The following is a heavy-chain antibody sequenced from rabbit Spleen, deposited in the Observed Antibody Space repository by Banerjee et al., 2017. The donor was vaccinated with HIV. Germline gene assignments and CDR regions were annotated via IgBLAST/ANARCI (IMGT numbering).Heavy chain of an antibody. CDR2: IAGSSSDFT. CDR1: GFSFSNKAV. V-gene: IGHV1S45*01. CDR3: ARDAAGREDFNL. Sequence: QERLVESGGGLVKPEGSLKLSCTASGFSFSNKAVMCWVRQAPGKGLEWISCIAGSSSDFTYSATWAKGRFTCSKTSSTTVTLQMTSLTAADTATYFCARDAAGREDFNLWGPGTLVTVS. D-gene: IGHD4-2*01. J-gene: IGHJ4*01.